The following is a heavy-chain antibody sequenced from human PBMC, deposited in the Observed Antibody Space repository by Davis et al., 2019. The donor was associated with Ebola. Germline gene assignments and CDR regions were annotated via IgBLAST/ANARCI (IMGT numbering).Heavy chain of an antibody. D-gene: IGHD2-2*03. J-gene: IGHJ6*04. V-gene: IGHV3-74*01. CDR2: INSDGSST. CDR1: GFSVSDKY. CDR3: ARVGYCSSTSCRSPYYYYGMDV. Sequence: GESLKISCVGSGFSVSDKYMSWVRQAPGKGLVWVSRINSDGSSTSYADSVKGRFTISRDNAKNTLYLQMNSLRAEDTAVYYCARVGYCSSTSCRSPYYYYGMDVWGKGTTVTVSP.